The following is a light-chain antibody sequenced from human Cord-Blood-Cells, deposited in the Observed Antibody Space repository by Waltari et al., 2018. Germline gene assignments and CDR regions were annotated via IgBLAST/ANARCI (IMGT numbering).Light chain of an antibody. J-gene: IGLJ3*02. CDR3: SSYTSSSTWV. CDR2: EVS. CDR1: SSDVGSYR. Sequence: QSALTQPPSVSGSPGQSVTISCTGTSSDVGSYRVSWYQQPPGTAPKLMIYEVSNRPSGVPYRFSGSKSGNTASLTISGLQAEDEADYYCSSYTSSSTWVFGGGTKLTVL. V-gene: IGLV2-18*02.